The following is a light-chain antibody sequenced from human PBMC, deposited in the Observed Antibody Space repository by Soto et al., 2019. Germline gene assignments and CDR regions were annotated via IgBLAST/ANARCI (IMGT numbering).Light chain of an antibody. CDR3: QQRSXXPRT. Sequence: EILLTQSPATLSLSPGEKATLXXRASQSVSSYLPWYQQKPGQAPRXLIYDASNRATGIPARFSGSGAGTDFTLAISSLEPEDFAVYYXQQRSXXPRTFXQGTKV. V-gene: IGKV3-11*01. J-gene: IGKJ1*01. CDR2: DAS. CDR1: QSVSSY.